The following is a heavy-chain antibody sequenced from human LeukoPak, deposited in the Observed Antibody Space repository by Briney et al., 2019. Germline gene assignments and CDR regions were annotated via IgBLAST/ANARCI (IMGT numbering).Heavy chain of an antibody. V-gene: IGHV3-7*03. CDR3: ARDEGDPGDFDY. Sequence: GGSLRLSCAVSGFTFSSYWMSWVRQAPGKGLEWVANINHDGSVKYYVDSVKGRFTISRDNAKNSLYLQMNSLRAEDTAVYFCARDEGDPGDFDYWGQGTLVTVS. CDR2: INHDGSVK. D-gene: IGHD2-21*02. J-gene: IGHJ4*02. CDR1: GFTFSSYW.